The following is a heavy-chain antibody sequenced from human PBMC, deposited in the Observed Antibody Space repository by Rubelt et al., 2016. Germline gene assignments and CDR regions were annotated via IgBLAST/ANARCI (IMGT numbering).Heavy chain of an antibody. V-gene: IGHV4-38-2*02. D-gene: IGHD6-19*01. CDR1: GYSISSGYY. J-gene: IGHJ2*01. CDR2: IYYSGST. CDR3: ARDRSQWLHKLVLTGYCDL. Sequence: QVQLQESGPGLVKPSETLSLTCTVSGYSISSGYYWGWIRQPPGKGLEWIGSIYYSGSTNYNPSLKGRVTISVDTSKNQFSLKLSSVTAADTAVYYCARDRSQWLHKLVLTGYCDLWGRGTLVTVSS.